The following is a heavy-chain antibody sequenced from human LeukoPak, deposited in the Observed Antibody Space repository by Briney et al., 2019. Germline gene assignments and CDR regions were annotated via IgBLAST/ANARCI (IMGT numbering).Heavy chain of an antibody. CDR2: ISSSSSYI. Sequence: GGSLRLSCEASEFTFSHYAMHWVRQAPGKGLEWVSSISSSSSYIYYADSVKGRFTISRDNAKNSLYLQMNSLRAEDTAVYYCARDQSRDGMDVWGQGTTVTVSS. CDR3: ARDQSRDGMDV. CDR1: EFTFSHYA. J-gene: IGHJ6*02. V-gene: IGHV3-21*01.